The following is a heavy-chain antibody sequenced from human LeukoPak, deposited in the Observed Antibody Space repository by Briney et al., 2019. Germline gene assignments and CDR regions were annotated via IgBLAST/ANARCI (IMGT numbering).Heavy chain of an antibody. Sequence: PGGSLRLSCAASGFTFSTYSMNWVRQAPGKGLEWVSAISGSGGSTYYADSVKGRFTISRDNFKNTLYLQMNSLRAEDTAVYYCASRGASGSYSLPPSYFGQGTLVTVSS. CDR1: GFTFSTYS. CDR3: ASRGASGSYSLPPSY. J-gene: IGHJ4*02. V-gene: IGHV3-23*01. CDR2: ISGSGGST. D-gene: IGHD1-26*01.